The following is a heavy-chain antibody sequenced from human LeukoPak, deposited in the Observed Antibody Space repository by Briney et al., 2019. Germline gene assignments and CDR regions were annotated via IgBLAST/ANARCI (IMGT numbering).Heavy chain of an antibody. Sequence: GGSLRLSCAASGFTFSSYAMSWVRQAPGKGLEWVAVIWYDGSNKYYADSVKGRFTISRDNSKNTLYLQMNSLRAEDTAVYYCARELTVRNWFDPWGQGTLVTVSS. CDR3: ARELTVRNWFDP. CDR1: GFTFSSYA. J-gene: IGHJ5*02. V-gene: IGHV3-33*08. CDR2: IWYDGSNK. D-gene: IGHD4-11*01.